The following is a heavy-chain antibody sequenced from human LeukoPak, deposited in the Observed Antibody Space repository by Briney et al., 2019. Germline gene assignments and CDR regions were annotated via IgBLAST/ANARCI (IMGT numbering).Heavy chain of an antibody. D-gene: IGHD6-6*01. CDR1: GFTFSSYA. Sequence: PGGSLRLSCAASGFTFSSYAMTWVRQAPGKGLEWVSTISGSGDRMDYADSVKGRFAISRDNSKNTLYLQMNSLRAEDTAVYYCAKDTYSSSSVIDYWGQGTLVTVSS. CDR3: AKDTYSSSSVIDY. J-gene: IGHJ4*02. V-gene: IGHV3-23*01. CDR2: ISGSGDRM.